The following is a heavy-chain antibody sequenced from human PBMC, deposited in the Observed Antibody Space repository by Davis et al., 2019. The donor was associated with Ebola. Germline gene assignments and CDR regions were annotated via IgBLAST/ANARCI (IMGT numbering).Heavy chain of an antibody. CDR1: GGSISSSSYY. CDR2: IYYSGST. D-gene: IGHD5-18*01. J-gene: IGHJ6*02. V-gene: IGHV4-39*07. CDR3: ARVRTVDTAMVTGFYYGMDV. Sequence: MPSETLSPTCPLLGGSISSSSYYWGWPRQPPGIGLEWIGSIYYSGSTNYNPSLKSQVTISVDTSKNQFSLKLSSVTAADTAVYYCARVRTVDTAMVTGFYYGMDVWGQGTTVTVSS.